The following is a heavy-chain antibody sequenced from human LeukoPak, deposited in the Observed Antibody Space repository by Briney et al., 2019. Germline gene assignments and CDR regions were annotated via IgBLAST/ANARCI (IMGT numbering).Heavy chain of an antibody. D-gene: IGHD2-2*02. CDR2: INHNGST. CDR3: ARRSVGAPAAIRLQERRFYNWFDP. CDR1: GGSFSGYY. Sequence: PSETLSLTCAVYGGSFSGYYWSWIRQPPGKGLEWIGEINHNGSTNYNPSLKSRVTISVDTSKNQFSLKLSSVTAADTAVYYCARRSVGAPAAIRLQERRFYNWFDPWGQGTLVTVSS. J-gene: IGHJ5*02. V-gene: IGHV4-34*01.